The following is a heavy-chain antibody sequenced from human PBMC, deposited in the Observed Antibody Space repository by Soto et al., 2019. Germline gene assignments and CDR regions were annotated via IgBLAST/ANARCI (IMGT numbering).Heavy chain of an antibody. CDR1: GGSISSSSYY. D-gene: IGHD3-22*01. V-gene: IGHV4-39*01. J-gene: IGHJ5*02. CDR2: IYYSGST. CDR3: ARQKGGITMIVVVT. Sequence: ETLSLTCTVSGGSISSSSYYWGWIRQPPGKGLEWIGSIYYSGSTYYNPSLKSRVTISVDTSKNQFSLKLSSVTAADTAVYYCARQKGGITMIVVVTWGQGTLVTVSS.